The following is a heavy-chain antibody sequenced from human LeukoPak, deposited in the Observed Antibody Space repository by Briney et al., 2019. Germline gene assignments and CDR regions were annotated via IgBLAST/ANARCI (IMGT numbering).Heavy chain of an antibody. V-gene: IGHV1-24*01. Sequence: ASVKVSCKASGGTFISYAISWVRQAPGKGLEWMGGFDPEDGETIYTQKFQGRVTMTEDTSTDTAYMELSSLRSEDTAVYYCATGGPSSYLPLGHWGQGTLVTVSS. CDR3: ATGGPSSYLPLGH. D-gene: IGHD5-18*01. CDR1: GGTFISYA. J-gene: IGHJ4*02. CDR2: FDPEDGET.